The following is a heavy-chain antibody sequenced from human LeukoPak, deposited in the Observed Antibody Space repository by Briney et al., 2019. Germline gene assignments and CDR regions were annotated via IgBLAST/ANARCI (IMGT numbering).Heavy chain of an antibody. CDR2: TNSGGGTT. V-gene: IGHV3-11*04. J-gene: IGHJ4*03. CDR1: GFTFSDHY. D-gene: IGHD6-6*01. CDR3: AREPVQSYYYDN. Sequence: PGGSLSPACAASGFTFSDHYMSWIRQAPGKGLEWLSYTNSGGGTTHHADSVKGRFTMSRDNAKNSVYLQMNGLRDEDTAVYYCAREPVQSYYYDNWGHGDPLSVSS.